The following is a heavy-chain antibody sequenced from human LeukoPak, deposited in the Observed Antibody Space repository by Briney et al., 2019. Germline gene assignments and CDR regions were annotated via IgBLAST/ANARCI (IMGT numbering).Heavy chain of an antibody. J-gene: IGHJ5*02. CDR1: GGSFSGYY. CDR3: ARGRGRMNWFDP. V-gene: IGHV4-34*01. D-gene: IGHD3-16*01. CDR2: INHSGST. Sequence: SETLSLTCAVYGGSFSGYYWSWIRQPPGKGLEWIGEINHSGSTNYNPPLKSRVTISVDTSKNQFSLKLSSVTAADTAVYYCARGRGRMNWFDPWGQGTLVTVSS.